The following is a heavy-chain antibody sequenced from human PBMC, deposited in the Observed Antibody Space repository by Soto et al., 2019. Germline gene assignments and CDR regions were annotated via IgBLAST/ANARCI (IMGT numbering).Heavy chain of an antibody. CDR3: AKEGVPAAIVSYYYMDF. J-gene: IGHJ6*03. CDR2: ISGSGGST. D-gene: IGHD2-2*01. V-gene: IGHV3-23*01. Sequence: PGGSLRLSCAASGFTFSSYAMSWVRQAPGKGLEWVSAISGSGGSTYYADSVKGRFTISRDNSKNTLYLQMNSLRAEDTAVYYCAKEGVPAAIVSYYYMDFPGKATTVTVSS. CDR1: GFTFSSYA.